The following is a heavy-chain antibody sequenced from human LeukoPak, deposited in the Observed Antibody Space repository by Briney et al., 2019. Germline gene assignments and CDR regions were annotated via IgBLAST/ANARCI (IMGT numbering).Heavy chain of an antibody. Sequence: SETLSLTCAVYGGSFSGYYWSWIRQPPGKGLEWIGEINHSGSTNYNPSLKSRVTISVDTSKNQFSLKLSSVTAADTAAYYCARSGRYYYDSSGRPFDYWGQGTLVTVSS. J-gene: IGHJ4*02. V-gene: IGHV4-34*01. CDR1: GGSFSGYY. D-gene: IGHD3-22*01. CDR3: ARSGRYYYDSSGRPFDY. CDR2: INHSGST.